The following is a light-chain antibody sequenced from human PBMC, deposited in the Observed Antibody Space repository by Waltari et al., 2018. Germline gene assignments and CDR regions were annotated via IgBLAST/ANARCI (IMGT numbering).Light chain of an antibody. Sequence: EDVLTQSPATLSLSPGERATLSCRASQSISTYLAWYQQKAGQAPRLLIYGSSNRATGVPARFSGSGSGTDFTLTISNVEPEDFAVYYCQQRSIWLTFGGGTKVDLK. CDR3: QQRSIWLT. V-gene: IGKV3-11*01. CDR1: QSISTY. CDR2: GSS. J-gene: IGKJ4*01.